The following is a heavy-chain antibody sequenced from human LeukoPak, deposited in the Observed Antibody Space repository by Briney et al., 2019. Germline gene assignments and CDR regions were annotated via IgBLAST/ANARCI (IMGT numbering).Heavy chain of an antibody. CDR2: INAGNGNT. CDR3: ARPGQWLVGGGYYFDY. CDR1: GYTFTSYA. Sequence: ASVKVSCKASGYTFTSYAMHWVRQAPGQRLEWMGWINAGNGNTKYSQKFQGRVTITRDTSASTAYMELSSLRSEDTAVYYCARPGQWLVGGGYYFDYWGQGTLVTVSS. V-gene: IGHV1-3*01. D-gene: IGHD6-19*01. J-gene: IGHJ4*02.